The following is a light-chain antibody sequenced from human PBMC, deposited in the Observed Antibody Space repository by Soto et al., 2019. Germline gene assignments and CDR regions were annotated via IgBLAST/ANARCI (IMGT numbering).Light chain of an antibody. V-gene: IGKV3-15*01. CDR2: GAS. CDR3: QQYNNWPRT. J-gene: IGKJ1*01. Sequence: EIVMTQSPATLSVSPGERATLSCRASQSVSSNLAWYQQKPGQAPNLLIYGASTRATGIPARFSGSGSGTEFTLTISSLQSEDFAVYDCQQYNNWPRTFGQGTKVEIK. CDR1: QSVSSN.